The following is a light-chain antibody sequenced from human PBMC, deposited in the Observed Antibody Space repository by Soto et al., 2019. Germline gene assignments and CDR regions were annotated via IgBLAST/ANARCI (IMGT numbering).Light chain of an antibody. CDR2: DNN. CDR1: SSNIGNNY. Sequence: QSVLTQPPSVSEAPGQRVTISCSGSSSNIGNNYVSWYQSLPGTAPKLLIYDNNERPSGIPDRFSGSKSGTSATLGITGLQTGDEADYYCGTWDSSLSVGVFGGGTQLTVL. CDR3: GTWDSSLSVGV. V-gene: IGLV1-51*01. J-gene: IGLJ2*01.